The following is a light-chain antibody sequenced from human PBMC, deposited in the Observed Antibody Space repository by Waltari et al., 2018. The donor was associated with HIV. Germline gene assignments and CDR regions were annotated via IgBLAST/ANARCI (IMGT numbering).Light chain of an antibody. CDR2: ENS. J-gene: IGLJ2*01. CDR3: AAWDYNLSRPVV. CDR1: SSKFGSNY. Sequence: QSVLTQPPSVSGTPGQRVTISCSGSSSKFGSNYVYWYQQFPGPAPKLPILENSKRPSGFPDRFSGSKSGTSASLAISGLRSDDEAVYHCAAWDYNLSRPVVFGGGTKLTVL. V-gene: IGLV1-47*01.